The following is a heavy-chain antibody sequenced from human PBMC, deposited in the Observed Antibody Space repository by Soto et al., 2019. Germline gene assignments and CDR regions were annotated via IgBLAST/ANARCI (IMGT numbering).Heavy chain of an antibody. V-gene: IGHV4-30-4*01. J-gene: IGHJ3*02. CDR2: IYYGGST. Sequence: QVQLQESGPGLVKPSQTLSLTCTVSGGSISSGDYYWSWIRQPPGKSLEWIGYIYYGGSTYYNPSLKSRVTISLDASKNQFSLKLSSVTAADTAVYYCARDRFGGDAFDIWGQGTMVTVSS. D-gene: IGHD3-16*01. CDR1: GGSISSGDYY. CDR3: ARDRFGGDAFDI.